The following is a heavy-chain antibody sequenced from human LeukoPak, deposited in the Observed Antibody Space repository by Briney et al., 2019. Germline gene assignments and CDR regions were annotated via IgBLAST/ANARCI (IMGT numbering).Heavy chain of an antibody. CDR1: GGSISSSSYY. D-gene: IGHD5-18*01. J-gene: IGHJ6*03. V-gene: IGHV4-39*07. CDR3: ARGRRIQLWLGKINHYYYMDV. CDR2: IYYSGST. Sequence: SETLSLTCTVSGGSISSSSYYWGWIRQPPGKGLEWIGSIYYSGSTYYNPSLKSRVTISVDTSKNQFSLKLSSVTAADTAVYYCARGRRIQLWLGKINHYYYMDVWGKGTTVTVSS.